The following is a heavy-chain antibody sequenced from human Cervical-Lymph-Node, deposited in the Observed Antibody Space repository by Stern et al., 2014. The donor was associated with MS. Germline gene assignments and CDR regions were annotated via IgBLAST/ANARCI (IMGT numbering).Heavy chain of an antibody. CDR3: AVLSVDADFDY. CDR2: ISAYNGDT. D-gene: IGHD5-18*01. CDR1: GYTFTDYA. Sequence: QVQLVQSGAEVKKPGASVKVSCTASGYTFTDYAISWARQAPGQGLEWMAWISAYNGDTNFAQEVQGRVSLTTDTATSTAYMELRSLRSDDTAVYYCAVLSVDADFDYWGQGTLVTVSS. J-gene: IGHJ4*02. V-gene: IGHV1-18*01.